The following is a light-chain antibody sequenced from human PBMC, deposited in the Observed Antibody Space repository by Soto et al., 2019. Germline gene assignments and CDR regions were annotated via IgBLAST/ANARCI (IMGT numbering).Light chain of an antibody. Sequence: QSVLTQPPSVSGAPGQRVTISCAGSSSNIGAGYNIHWYQQLPGTAPKLLIYDNNHRPSGVPDRFSGSKSGTSASLATTGLQAEDEADYYCQSYDRSLSGYVFGTGTKATV. CDR3: QSYDRSLSGYV. V-gene: IGLV1-40*01. CDR2: DNN. J-gene: IGLJ1*01. CDR1: SSNIGAGYN.